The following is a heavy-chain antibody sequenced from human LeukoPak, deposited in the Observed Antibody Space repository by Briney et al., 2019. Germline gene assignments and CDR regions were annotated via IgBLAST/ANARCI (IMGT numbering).Heavy chain of an antibody. CDR1: GFTFRSYW. V-gene: IGHV3-7*03. CDR2: IKQDGSEK. CDR3: ASGLELDY. J-gene: IGHJ4*02. Sequence: GGSLRLSCAASGFTFRSYWMRWVRQAPGKGLEWVANIKQDGSEKNYVDSVKGRFTISRDNAKNSLYLQMNSLRAEDTAVYYCASGLELDYWGPGTLVTVSS.